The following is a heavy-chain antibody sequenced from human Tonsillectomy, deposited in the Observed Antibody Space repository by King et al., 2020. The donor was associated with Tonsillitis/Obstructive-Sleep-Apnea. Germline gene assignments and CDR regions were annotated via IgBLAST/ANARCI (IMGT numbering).Heavy chain of an antibody. CDR3: ARDCSSTSCYTGIDY. CDR1: GGSISSGGYY. D-gene: IGHD2-2*02. CDR2: IYYSGST. Sequence: VQLEESGPGLVKPSQTLSLTCTVSGGSISSGGYYWSWIRQHPGKGLEWIGYIYYSGSTYYNPSLKSRVTISVDTSKNQFSLKLSSVTAADTAVYYCARDCSSTSCYTGIDYWGQGTLVTVSS. J-gene: IGHJ4*02. V-gene: IGHV4-31*03.